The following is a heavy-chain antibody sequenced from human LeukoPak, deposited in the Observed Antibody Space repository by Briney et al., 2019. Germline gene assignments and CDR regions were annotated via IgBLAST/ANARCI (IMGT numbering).Heavy chain of an antibody. Sequence: GGSLRLSCAASGFTFSSFEMNWVRQAPGKGLEWLSYISTSGTAIYYADSVKGRFTISRDNAKNSLYLQMNSLRDEDTAVYYCARGRDGYKYFDYWGQGTLVTVSS. J-gene: IGHJ4*02. CDR2: ISTSGTAI. CDR1: GFTFSSFE. CDR3: ARGRDGYKYFDY. D-gene: IGHD5-24*01. V-gene: IGHV3-48*03.